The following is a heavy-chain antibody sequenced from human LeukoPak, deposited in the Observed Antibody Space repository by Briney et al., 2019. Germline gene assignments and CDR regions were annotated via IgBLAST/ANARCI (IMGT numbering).Heavy chain of an antibody. CDR2: ISSSSSYI. CDR3: ARDRRSGGMWAY. D-gene: IGHD3-22*01. J-gene: IGHJ4*02. Sequence: PGGSLRLSCAASGFSFSAYAMNWVRQAPGKGLEGVSSISSSSSYIYYADSVKGRFTISRDNAKNSLYLQMNSLRAEDTAVYYCARDRRSGGMWAYWGQGTLVTVSS. V-gene: IGHV3-21*01. CDR1: GFSFSAYA.